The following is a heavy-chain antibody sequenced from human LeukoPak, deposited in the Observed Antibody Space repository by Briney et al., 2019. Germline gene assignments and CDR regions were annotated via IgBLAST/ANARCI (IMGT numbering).Heavy chain of an antibody. CDR2: ISGSGGST. CDR3: AKEGTFPLGFWDNFDY. CDR1: GFTFSSYA. Sequence: GTLRLPCAASGFTFSSYAMSWVRQAPGKGVEGVSAISGSGGSTYYADSVKGRFTISRDNSKNTLYLQMNSLRAEDTAVYYCAKEGTFPLGFWDNFDYWGQGTLVTVSS. V-gene: IGHV3-23*01. J-gene: IGHJ4*02. D-gene: IGHD3-16*01.